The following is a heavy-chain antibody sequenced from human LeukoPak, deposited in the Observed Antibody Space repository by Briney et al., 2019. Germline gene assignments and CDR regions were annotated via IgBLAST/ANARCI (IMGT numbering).Heavy chain of an antibody. J-gene: IGHJ4*02. Sequence: GGSLRLSCAASGFTFSDYYMSWVRQAPGKGLEWVSAISGSGGSTYYADSVKGRFTISRDNSKNTLYLQMNSLRAEDTAVYYCAKPLGYCSSTSCPEGADYWGQGTLVTVSS. D-gene: IGHD2-2*01. CDR1: GFTFSDYY. V-gene: IGHV3-23*01. CDR2: ISGSGGST. CDR3: AKPLGYCSSTSCPEGADY.